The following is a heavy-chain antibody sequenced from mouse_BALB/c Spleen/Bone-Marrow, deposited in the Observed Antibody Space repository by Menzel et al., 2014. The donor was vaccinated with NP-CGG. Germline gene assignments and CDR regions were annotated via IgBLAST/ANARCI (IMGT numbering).Heavy chain of an antibody. CDR3: ARQREVRPYYYAMDY. Sequence: DVMLVESGGGLVKPGGSLKLSCAASGFTFSSYAMSWVRQTPEKRLEWAATISSGGSYTYYPDSVKGRFTISRDNAKNTLYLQMSSLRSEDTAMYYCARQREVRPYYYAMDYWGQGTSVTVSS. D-gene: IGHD2-14*01. J-gene: IGHJ4*01. CDR1: GFTFSSYA. CDR2: ISSGGSYT. V-gene: IGHV5-9-1*01.